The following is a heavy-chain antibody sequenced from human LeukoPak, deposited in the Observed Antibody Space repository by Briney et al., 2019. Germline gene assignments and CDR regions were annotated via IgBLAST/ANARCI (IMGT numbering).Heavy chain of an antibody. J-gene: IGHJ3*02. CDR3: ARVRDGYNDAYDI. CDR1: GFTFTNYN. D-gene: IGHD5-24*01. V-gene: IGHV1-46*01. Sequence: EASVKVSCKACGFTFTNYNMHGVRQAPGQGLEWMGIINPSGGSTNYAQNFQARVTMTRDTSTSTVYMELSSPRSEDTAVYYCARVRDGYNDAYDIWGQGTMVTVSS. CDR2: INPSGGST.